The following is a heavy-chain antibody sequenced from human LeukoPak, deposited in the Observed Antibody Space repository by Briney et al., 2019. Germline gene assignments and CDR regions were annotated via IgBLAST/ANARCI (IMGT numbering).Heavy chain of an antibody. V-gene: IGHV3-11*06. CDR1: EFIFSHFY. CDR2: ICGTGIYT. Sequence: PGGSLRLSCTASEFIFSHFYKTWIPQAPGKGLEWVSQICGTGIYTEYAESVMGRFTSYRDNVKVSLFLQMNSRGVEGTAVYYCARVAESLSYWYFDLWGRGTLLSVSS. J-gene: IGHJ2*01. CDR3: ARVAESLSYWYFDL.